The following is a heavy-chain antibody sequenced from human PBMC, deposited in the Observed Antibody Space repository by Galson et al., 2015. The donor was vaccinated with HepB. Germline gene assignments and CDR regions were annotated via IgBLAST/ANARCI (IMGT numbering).Heavy chain of an antibody. CDR1: GYTFTSYD. CDR3: ARTCSGGSCYFWDYYGMDV. V-gene: IGHV1-8*01. D-gene: IGHD2-15*01. Sequence: SVKVSCKASGYTFTSYDINWVRQATGQGLEWMGWMNPNSGNTGYAQKFQGRVTMTRNTSISTAYMELSSLRSEDTAVYYCARTCSGGSCYFWDYYGMDVWGQGTTVTVSS. J-gene: IGHJ6*02. CDR2: MNPNSGNT.